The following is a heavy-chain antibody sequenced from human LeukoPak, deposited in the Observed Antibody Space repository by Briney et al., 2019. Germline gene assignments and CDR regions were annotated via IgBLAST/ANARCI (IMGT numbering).Heavy chain of an antibody. CDR2: IFYSGST. J-gene: IGHJ5*02. D-gene: IGHD1-14*01. V-gene: IGHV4-39*01. Sequence: PSETLSLTCTVSSGSISTSNYYWGWVRQPPGKALEWIGNIFYSGSTYYSPSLKSRVTISVDTSKNQFSLKLSSVTAADTAVYYCAGLIRPGWFDPWGQGTLVTVSS. CDR3: AGLIRPGWFDP. CDR1: SGSISTSNYY.